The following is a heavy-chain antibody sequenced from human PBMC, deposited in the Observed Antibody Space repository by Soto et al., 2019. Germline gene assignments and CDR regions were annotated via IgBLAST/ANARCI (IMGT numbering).Heavy chain of an antibody. CDR1: IGSVSGGPYY. CDR3: ARDAKLEKDMGGSYHYEMDV. D-gene: IGHD1-1*01. V-gene: IGHV4-61*01. CDR2: FYYTGTT. J-gene: IGHJ6*01. Sequence: SETLCMISNSSIGSVSGGPYYWTWIRQPPGKGGAWIGYFYYTGTTNYNPSLKSRVTISLDTSKNQFSLKLTSVTAADTAVYYCARDAKLEKDMGGSYHYEMDVWGQGTPVTVSS.